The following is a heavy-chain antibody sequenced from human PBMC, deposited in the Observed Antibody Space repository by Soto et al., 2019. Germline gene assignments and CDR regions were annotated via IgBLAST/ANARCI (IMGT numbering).Heavy chain of an antibody. D-gene: IGHD1-1*01. CDR2: IFYSGGT. J-gene: IGHJ5*02. CDR1: AGSISGHY. CDR3: ARAGGTFDP. Sequence: QVQLQESGPGLVKPSETLSLTCTVSAGSISGHYWGWVRQPPGKAPEWIGQIFYSGGTNYNPSLEGRVTISVDTSKNQFSLKLSSMTAADTAIYYCARAGGTFDPWGQGTLVTVSS. V-gene: IGHV4-59*11.